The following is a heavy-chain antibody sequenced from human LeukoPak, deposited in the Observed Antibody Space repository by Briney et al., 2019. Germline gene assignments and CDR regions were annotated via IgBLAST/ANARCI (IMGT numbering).Heavy chain of an antibody. CDR3: AGQIASAGTAGFDF. CDR1: GGSISSYY. J-gene: IGHJ4*02. D-gene: IGHD6-13*01. V-gene: IGHV4-4*07. Sequence: SETLSLTCTVSGGSISSYYWSWIRQPAGKGLEWIGRIYSTGSTNYNPSLKSRVTMSVDASKNQFSLRLRSVTAADTAVYYCAGQIASAGTAGFDFWGQGALVTVSS. CDR2: IYSTGST.